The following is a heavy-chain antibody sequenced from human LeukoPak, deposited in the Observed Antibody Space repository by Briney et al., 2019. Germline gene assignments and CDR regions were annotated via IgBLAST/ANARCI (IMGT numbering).Heavy chain of an antibody. CDR3: ARVLAGGSSWDFDY. J-gene: IGHJ4*02. CDR1: GGSISSYY. D-gene: IGHD6-13*01. Sequence: SETLSLTCTVSGGSISSYYLTWIRQPPGRGLEWIGYIYHSGSTYYNPSLKSRVTISVDRSKNQFSLKLSSVTAADTAVYYCARVLAGGSSWDFDYWGQGTLVTVSS. V-gene: IGHV4-59*12. CDR2: IYHSGST.